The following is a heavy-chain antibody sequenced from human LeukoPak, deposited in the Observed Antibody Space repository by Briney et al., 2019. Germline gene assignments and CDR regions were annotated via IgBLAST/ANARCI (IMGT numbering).Heavy chain of an antibody. CDR2: ISWNSGSI. CDR3: AKDGPSGY. V-gene: IGHV3-9*01. Sequence: GGSLRLSCAASGFTFDDSAMHWVRQAPGNGLEWVSGISWNSGSIGYADSVKGRFTISRDNAKNSLYLQMNSLRAEDTALYYCAKDGPSGYWGQGTLVTVSS. D-gene: IGHD3-10*01. J-gene: IGHJ4*02. CDR1: GFTFDDSA.